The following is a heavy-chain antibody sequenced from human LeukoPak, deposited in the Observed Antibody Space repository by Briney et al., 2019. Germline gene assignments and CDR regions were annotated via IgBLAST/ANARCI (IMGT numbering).Heavy chain of an antibody. CDR3: ARGYGAAAGPADY. V-gene: IGHV1-69*06. Sequence: GPQWKISCKASGGTFSGYAISWVRQAPGQGLEWMGGIIPIFGTANYAQKFQGRVTITADKSTSTAYMELSSLRSEDTAVYYCARGYGAAAGPADYWGQGTLVTVSS. CDR2: IIPIFGTA. D-gene: IGHD6-13*01. CDR1: GGTFSGYA. J-gene: IGHJ4*02.